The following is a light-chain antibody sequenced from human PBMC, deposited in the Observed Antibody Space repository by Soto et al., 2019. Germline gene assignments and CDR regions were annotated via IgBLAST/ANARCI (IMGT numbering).Light chain of an antibody. V-gene: IGKV3-20*01. Sequence: EIVLTQSPGTLSLSPGERATLSCRASQSVSSNYLAWYQRKTGQTPRLLIYIASSRAPGIPDRFSGSGSGTHFTLTISRVEPEDFAVYYCQQYCSSPWTFGQGTKVEIK. CDR3: QQYCSSPWT. J-gene: IGKJ1*01. CDR1: QSVSSNY. CDR2: IAS.